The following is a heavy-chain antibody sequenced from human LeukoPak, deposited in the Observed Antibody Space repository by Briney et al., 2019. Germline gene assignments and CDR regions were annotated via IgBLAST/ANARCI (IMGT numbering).Heavy chain of an antibody. Sequence: GGSLRLSCAASGFTFSSYEMNWVRQAPGKGLEWVSYISSSGSTIYYADSVKGRFTISRDNAKNSLYLQMNSLRAEDTAVYYCARGPPLGYCSSSSCPHLDYWGQGTLVTVSS. CDR3: ARGPPLGYCSSSSCPHLDY. CDR1: GFTFSSYE. D-gene: IGHD2-2*01. V-gene: IGHV3-48*03. J-gene: IGHJ4*02. CDR2: ISSSGSTI.